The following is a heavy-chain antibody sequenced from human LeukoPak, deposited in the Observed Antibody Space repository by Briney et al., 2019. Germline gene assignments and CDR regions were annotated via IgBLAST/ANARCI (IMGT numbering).Heavy chain of an antibody. V-gene: IGHV4-39*07. CDR3: ARDRPAGWFDP. CDR2: IYYSGNT. J-gene: IGHJ5*02. Sequence: SETLSLTCTVSGGSIGSSSYYWGWIRQPPGGGLEWIGSIYYSGNTYYNPSLKSRVTISVDTSKNQFSLKMSSVTAADTAVYYCARDRPAGWFDPWGQGTLVTVSS. D-gene: IGHD3-10*01. CDR1: GGSIGSSSYY.